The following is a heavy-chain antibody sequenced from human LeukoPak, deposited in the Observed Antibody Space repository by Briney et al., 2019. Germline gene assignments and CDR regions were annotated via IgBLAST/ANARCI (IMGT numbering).Heavy chain of an antibody. Sequence: SETLSLTCAVYGGFFSGYYWSWIRQPPGKGLEWIGEINHSGSTNYNPSLKSRVTISVDTSKNQFSLKLSSVTAADTAVYSCARSKWELQAALASYAFDIWGQGTMVTVSS. CDR1: GGFFSGYY. V-gene: IGHV4-34*01. D-gene: IGHD1-26*01. CDR2: INHSGST. CDR3: ARSKWELQAALASYAFDI. J-gene: IGHJ3*02.